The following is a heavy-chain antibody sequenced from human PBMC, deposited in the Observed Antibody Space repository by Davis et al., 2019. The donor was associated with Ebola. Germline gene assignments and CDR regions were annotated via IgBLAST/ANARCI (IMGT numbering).Heavy chain of an antibody. D-gene: IGHD2-2*01. V-gene: IGHV3-21*01. J-gene: IGHJ5*02. CDR1: GFTFSSYS. CDR2: ISSSSSYI. CDR3: ARASRQHRPWGILIPALGWFDP. Sequence: GGSLRLSCAASGFTFSSYSMNWVRQAPGKGLEWVSSISSSSSYIYYADSVKGRFTISRDNAKNSLYLQMNSLRAEDTAVYYCARASRQHRPWGILIPALGWFDPWGQGTLVTVSP.